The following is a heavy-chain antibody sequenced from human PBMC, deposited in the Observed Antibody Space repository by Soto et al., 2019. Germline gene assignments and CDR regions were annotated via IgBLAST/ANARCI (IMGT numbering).Heavy chain of an antibody. CDR3: AKDSRYYGSGSSATDV. Sequence: EVQLLESGGGLVQPGGPLRLSCAASGFTFSSYAMSWVRQAPGKGLEWVSAISGSGGSTYYADSVKGRFTISRDNSKNTLYLQMNSLRAEDTAVYYCAKDSRYYGSGSSATDVWGQGTTVTVSS. V-gene: IGHV3-23*01. CDR2: ISGSGGST. CDR1: GFTFSSYA. D-gene: IGHD3-10*01. J-gene: IGHJ6*02.